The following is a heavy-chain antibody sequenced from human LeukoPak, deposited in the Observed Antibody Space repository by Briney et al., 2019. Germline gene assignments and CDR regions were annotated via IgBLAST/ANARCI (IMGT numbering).Heavy chain of an antibody. CDR2: IRYDGSNK. Sequence: GRSLRLSCAASGFTFSSYGMHWVRQAPGKGLEWVAVIRYDGSNKYYADSVKGRFTISRDNSKNTLYLQMNSLRAEDTAVYYCAKALGNYYYYMDVWGKGTTVTVSS. V-gene: IGHV3-33*06. CDR1: GFTFSSYG. D-gene: IGHD1-26*01. J-gene: IGHJ6*03. CDR3: AKALGNYYYYMDV.